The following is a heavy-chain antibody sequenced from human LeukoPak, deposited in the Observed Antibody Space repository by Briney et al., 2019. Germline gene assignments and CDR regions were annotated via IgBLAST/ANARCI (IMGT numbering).Heavy chain of an antibody. V-gene: IGHV3-48*04. D-gene: IGHD4-17*01. CDR1: GFTFGSYS. J-gene: IGHJ1*01. Sequence: PGGSLRLSCAASGFTFGSYSMNWVRQAPGKGLEWVSYVTSSSSTIYYADSVKGRFTISRDNAKNLLYLQMNSLRAEDTAVYCCARATTYQYFQHWGQGILVTVSS. CDR3: ARATTYQYFQH. CDR2: VTSSSSTI.